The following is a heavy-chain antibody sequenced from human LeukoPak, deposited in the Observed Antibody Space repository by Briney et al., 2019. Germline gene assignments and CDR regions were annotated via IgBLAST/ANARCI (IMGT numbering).Heavy chain of an antibody. CDR3: ATFPGVGDRG. D-gene: IGHD1-26*01. J-gene: IGHJ4*02. CDR1: GLTFSNYA. CDR2: ISGSGSST. V-gene: IGHV3-23*01. Sequence: GGSLRLSCAASGLTFSNYAMSWVRKAPGKGLEWVSSISGSGSSTYYADSVKGRFTISRDNSKSTLYLQMNNVRAEDTAVYYCATFPGVGDRGWGQGTLVTVSS.